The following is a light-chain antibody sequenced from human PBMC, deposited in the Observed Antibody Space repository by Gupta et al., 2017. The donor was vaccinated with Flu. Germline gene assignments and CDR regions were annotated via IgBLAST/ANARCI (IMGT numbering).Light chain of an antibody. J-gene: IGKJ1*01. CDR2: GAS. V-gene: IGKV3-15*01. CDR3: QQCNNWPPS. Sequence: EIVMTQSPATLSVPPGERATLSCRASQSINSNLAWYQQKPGQAPRLLIHGASTRATGIPARFSGSGSGTEFTLTISSLQSEDFAVYYCQQCNNWPPSFGQGTKVEIK. CDR1: QSINSN.